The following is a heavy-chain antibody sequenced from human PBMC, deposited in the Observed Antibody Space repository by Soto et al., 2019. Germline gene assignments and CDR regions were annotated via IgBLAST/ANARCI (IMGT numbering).Heavy chain of an antibody. J-gene: IGHJ6*02. Sequence: GASVKVSCKASGYTFTGYYMHWVRQAPGQGLEWMGWINPNSGGTNYAQKFQGWVTMTRDTSISTAYMELSRLRSDDTAVYYCARGQQWLVTYYYYGMDVWGQGTTVTVS. CDR2: INPNSGGT. D-gene: IGHD6-19*01. CDR1: GYTFTGYY. V-gene: IGHV1-2*04. CDR3: ARGQQWLVTYYYYGMDV.